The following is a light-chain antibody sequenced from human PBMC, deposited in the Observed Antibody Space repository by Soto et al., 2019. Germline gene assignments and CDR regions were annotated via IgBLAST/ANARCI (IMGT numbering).Light chain of an antibody. J-gene: IGKJ5*01. Sequence: DIQMTQSPSSLSASVGDRVSITCQASQDIGNYLNWYQQKPGKAPKLLIYDASILQTGVSFRFSGSGSATDFTFTISSLQPEDVATYYCQHYDSLPITFGQGTRLEIK. CDR3: QHYDSLPIT. CDR1: QDIGNY. V-gene: IGKV1-33*01. CDR2: DAS.